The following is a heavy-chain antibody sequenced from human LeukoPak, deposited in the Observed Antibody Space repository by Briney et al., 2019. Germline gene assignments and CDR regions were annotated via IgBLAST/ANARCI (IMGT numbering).Heavy chain of an antibody. J-gene: IGHJ6*02. CDR3: ATAGSGVYCSSTSCYAPRTYYYYYGMDV. CDR2: FDPEDGET. V-gene: IGHV1-24*01. CDR1: GYTLTELS. Sequence: GASVKVSCKVSGYTLTELSMHWVRQAPGKGLEWMGGFDPEDGETIYAQKFQGRVTMTEDTSTDTACMELSSLRSEDTAVYYCATAGSGVYCSSTSCYAPRTYYYYYGMDVWGQGTTVTVSS. D-gene: IGHD2-2*01.